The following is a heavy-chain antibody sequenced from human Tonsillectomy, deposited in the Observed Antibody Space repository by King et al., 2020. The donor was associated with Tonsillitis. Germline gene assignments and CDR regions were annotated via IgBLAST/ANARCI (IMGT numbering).Heavy chain of an antibody. Sequence: VQLVESGGGLVQPGGSLRLSCAASGFTFSSYAMSWVRQAPGKGLEWVSAISGSGGSTYYADSVKGRFTISRDNSKNTLYLQMNSLRAEDTAVYYCAKDLHYYDSSGYYYDAFDIWGQGTMVTVSS. CDR1: GFTFSSYA. CDR2: ISGSGGST. V-gene: IGHV3-23*04. CDR3: AKDLHYYDSSGYYYDAFDI. D-gene: IGHD3-22*01. J-gene: IGHJ3*02.